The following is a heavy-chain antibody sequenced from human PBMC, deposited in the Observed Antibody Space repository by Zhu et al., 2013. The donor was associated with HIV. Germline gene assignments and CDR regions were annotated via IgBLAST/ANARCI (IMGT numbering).Heavy chain of an antibody. D-gene: IGHD7-27*01. CDR3: ARDWGSEDAFDI. CDR2: INPSGGST. J-gene: IGHJ3*02. CDR1: GFTFTSYY. Sequence: QEQLVQSGAEVKKPGASVKVSCTASGFTFTSYYMHWVRQAPGQGLEWMGIINPSGGSTTYAQKSQGRVTMTRDTSTSTVYMELSSLRSEDTAVYYCARDWGSEDAFDIWGQGTLVIVSS. V-gene: IGHV1-46*01.